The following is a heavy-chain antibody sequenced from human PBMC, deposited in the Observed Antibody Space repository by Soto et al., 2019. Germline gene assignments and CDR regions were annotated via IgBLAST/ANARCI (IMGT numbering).Heavy chain of an antibody. V-gene: IGHV3-23*01. CDR1: GFTFSSYA. J-gene: IGHJ2*01. CDR3: AKDPNYDILTGYYKTTKNYWYFDL. D-gene: IGHD3-9*01. Sequence: GGSLRLSCAASGFTFSSYAMSWVRQAPGKGLEWVSAICGSGGSTYYADSVKGRFTISRDNSKNTLYLQMNSLRAEDTAVYYCAKDPNYDILTGYYKTTKNYWYFDLWGRGTLVTVSS. CDR2: ICGSGGST.